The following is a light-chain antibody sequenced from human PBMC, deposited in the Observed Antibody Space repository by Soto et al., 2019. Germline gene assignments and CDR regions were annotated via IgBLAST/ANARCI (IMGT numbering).Light chain of an antibody. CDR3: AAWDDSLNGRYV. CDR1: SSNIGSNT. Sequence: QSVLTQPPSASGTPGQRVTISCPGSSSNIGSNTVDWYQQLPGTAPKLLIYSNNQRPSGVTDRFSGSKSGTSASLAISGLQSEDEADYYCAAWDDSLNGRYVFGTGTKVTVL. V-gene: IGLV1-44*01. J-gene: IGLJ1*01. CDR2: SNN.